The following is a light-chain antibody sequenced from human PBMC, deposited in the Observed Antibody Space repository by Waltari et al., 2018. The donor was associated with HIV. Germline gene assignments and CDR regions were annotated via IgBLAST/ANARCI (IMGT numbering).Light chain of an antibody. CDR2: WAS. V-gene: IGKV4-1*01. CDR1: QSVLYSSNNKNY. Sequence: DIVMTQSPDSLAVSLGERATINCKSSQSVLYSSNNKNYLAWYQQKPGQPPKPLIYWASTRESGVPDRFSGSGSGTDFTLTISSLQAEDVAVYYCQQYYSTPLTFGPGTKVDIK. J-gene: IGKJ3*01. CDR3: QQYYSTPLT.